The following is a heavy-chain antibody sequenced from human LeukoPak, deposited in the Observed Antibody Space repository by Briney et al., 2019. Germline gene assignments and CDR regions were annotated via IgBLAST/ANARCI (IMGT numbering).Heavy chain of an antibody. V-gene: IGHV3-33*01. CDR1: GFIFSHYG. CDR3: ARDAQRGFDYSNSLEY. Sequence: GGSLRLSCAASGFIFSHYGMHWIRQAPGKGLEWVAVIWSDASNRFYAGSVKGRFTISRDNSQNTLFLQMNSLRAEDTAMYYCARDAQRGFDYSNSLEYWGHGTLVTVSS. CDR2: IWSDASNR. D-gene: IGHD4-11*01. J-gene: IGHJ4*01.